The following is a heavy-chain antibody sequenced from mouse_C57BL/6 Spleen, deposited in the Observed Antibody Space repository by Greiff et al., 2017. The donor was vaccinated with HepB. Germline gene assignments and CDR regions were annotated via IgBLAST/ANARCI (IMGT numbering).Heavy chain of an antibody. CDR2: ISNLAYSI. V-gene: IGHV5-15*01. Sequence: EVKLVESGGGLVQPGGSLKLSCAASGFTFSDYGMAWVRQAPRKGLEWVAFISNLAYSIYYADTVTGRFTISRDNDKNTLYLEMSSLRSEDTAMYYCARHGDGYYYAMDYWGQGTSVTVSS. CDR3: ARHGDGYYYAMDY. J-gene: IGHJ4*01. D-gene: IGHD2-3*01. CDR1: GFTFSDYG.